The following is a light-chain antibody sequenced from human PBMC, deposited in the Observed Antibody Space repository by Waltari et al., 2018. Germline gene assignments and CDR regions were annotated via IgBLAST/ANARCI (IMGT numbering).Light chain of an antibody. J-gene: IGKJ2*01. Sequence: EIVMTQSPATLSVSPGEAATLSCRASRAIANNLAWYQQKPGPALRLLIYDASTRATGIPARFSGSWSGTEFTLTITSLQSEDSAVYFCQQFNTGYSFGQGTKLEIK. CDR2: DAS. CDR3: QQFNTGYS. V-gene: IGKV3-15*01. CDR1: RAIANN.